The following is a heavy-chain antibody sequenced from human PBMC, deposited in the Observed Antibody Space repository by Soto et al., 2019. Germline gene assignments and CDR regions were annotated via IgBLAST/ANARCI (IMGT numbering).Heavy chain of an antibody. CDR1: GFSLTTSGVG. CDR2: IYWDDDK. Sequence: QITLKESGPTVVKPTETLTLTCTFSGFSLTTSGVGVGWVRQSPGKAPEWLALIYWDDDKRYSTSLNSRLIITKDTSKIQVALTMANVDPADTATYYCAPRVLRTFFGLVTTTAIYFDFWGPGTPVVVSS. CDR3: APRVLRTFFGLVTTTAIYFDF. V-gene: IGHV2-5*02. D-gene: IGHD3-3*01. J-gene: IGHJ4*02.